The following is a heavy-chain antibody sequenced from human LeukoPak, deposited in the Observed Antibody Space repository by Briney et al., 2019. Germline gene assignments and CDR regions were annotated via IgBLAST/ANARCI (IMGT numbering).Heavy chain of an antibody. CDR1: GFSFSSYW. V-gene: IGHV3-74*01. D-gene: IGHD1-1*01. Sequence: GGSLRLSCAASGFSFSSYWMHWVRQAPGKGLVCVSRINGDGSSTRYADSVKGRFTISRDNAKNTLYLQMNSLRAEDTAVYYCARGGLNALEAFDIWGQGTLVTVCS. J-gene: IGHJ3*02. CDR3: ARGGLNALEAFDI. CDR2: INGDGSST.